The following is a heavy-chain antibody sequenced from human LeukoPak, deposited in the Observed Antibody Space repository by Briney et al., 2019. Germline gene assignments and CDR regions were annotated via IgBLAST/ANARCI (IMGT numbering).Heavy chain of an antibody. CDR2: TYTSGST. V-gene: IGHV4-4*07. J-gene: IGHJ5*02. Sequence: PSETLSLTCTVSGGSISSYYWSWIRQPAGKGLEWIGRTYTSGSTNYNPSLKSRVTMSVDTSKNQFSLKLSSVTAADTAVYYCARDLIVWFGEYHRWFVPCGQGTLVTVSS. CDR1: GGSISSYY. D-gene: IGHD3-10*01. CDR3: ARDLIVWFGEYHRWFVP.